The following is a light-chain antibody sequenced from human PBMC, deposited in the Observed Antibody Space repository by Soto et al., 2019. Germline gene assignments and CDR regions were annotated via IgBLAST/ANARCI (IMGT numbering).Light chain of an antibody. CDR2: DVS. CDR3: QQYNSYST. Sequence: DIQMTQSPSTLSASVGDRVTITCRASQGISGRLAWYQQKPGKAPNLLIYDVSNLESGLPSRFSGTGSGTEFTLTINSLQPDDFATYYCQQYNSYSTFGPGTKVEVK. V-gene: IGKV1-5*01. J-gene: IGKJ1*01. CDR1: QGISGR.